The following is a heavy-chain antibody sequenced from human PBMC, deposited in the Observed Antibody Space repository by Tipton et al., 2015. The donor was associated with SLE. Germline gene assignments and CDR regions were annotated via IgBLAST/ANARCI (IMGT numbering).Heavy chain of an antibody. V-gene: IGHV4-59*01. J-gene: IGHJ4*02. CDR2: VFYNGET. CDR3: ASLRFYGDYDLGR. Sequence: LRLSCTVYRGSISSYYWSWIRQPPGQGLEWIGHVFYNGETNYNPSLKGRVTISLDTSMKQFSLNLMSVTSADTAVYYCASLRFYGDYDLGRWGQGALVTVSS. D-gene: IGHD4-17*01. CDR1: RGSISSYY.